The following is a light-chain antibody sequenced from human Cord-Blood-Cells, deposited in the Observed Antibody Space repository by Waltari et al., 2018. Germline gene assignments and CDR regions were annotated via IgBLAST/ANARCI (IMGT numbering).Light chain of an antibody. J-gene: IGLJ3*02. V-gene: IGLV2-23*02. CDR1: SSDVGRYNI. Sequence: QSALTQPASVSGSPGQSITISCTGTSSDVGRYNIVSWYQQHPGKAPKLMIYEVSKRPSGVSNRFSGSKSGNTASLTISGLQAEDEADYYCCSYAGSSTNWVFGGGTKLTVL. CDR3: CSYAGSSTNWV. CDR2: EVS.